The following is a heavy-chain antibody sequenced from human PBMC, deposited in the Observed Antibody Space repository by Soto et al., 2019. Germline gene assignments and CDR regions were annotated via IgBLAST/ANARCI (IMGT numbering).Heavy chain of an antibody. CDR3: ARQWADTAMVTYHGFDY. CDR2: IYYTGTH. CDR1: GGSVSNYY. D-gene: IGHD5-18*01. Sequence: SETLSLTCPVSGGSVSNYYWSWVRQPPGKRLEWIGYIYYTGTHDYNPSLRGRATISVDTSKDQFSLKLTSVTAADTAVYYCARQWADTAMVTYHGFDYWGQGTLVTVPS. J-gene: IGHJ4*02. V-gene: IGHV4-59*02.